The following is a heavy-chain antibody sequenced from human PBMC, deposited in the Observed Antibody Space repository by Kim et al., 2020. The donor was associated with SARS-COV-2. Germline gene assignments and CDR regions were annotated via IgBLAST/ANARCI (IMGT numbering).Heavy chain of an antibody. Sequence: SVKVSCKASGGTFSSYAISWVRQAPGQGLEWMGGIIPIFGTANYAQKFQGRVTITADKSTSTAYMELSSLRSEDTAVYYCARARGAAAVGPFDYWGQGTLVTVSS. CDR2: IIPIFGTA. J-gene: IGHJ4*02. V-gene: IGHV1-69*06. D-gene: IGHD6-13*01. CDR1: GGTFSSYA. CDR3: ARARGAAAVGPFDY.